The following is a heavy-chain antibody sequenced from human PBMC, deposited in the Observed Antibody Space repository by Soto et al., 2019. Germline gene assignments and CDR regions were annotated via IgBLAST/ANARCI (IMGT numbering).Heavy chain of an antibody. CDR3: AREIPAYYDSSGYYGT. CDR2: IIPIFGTA. J-gene: IGHJ5*02. CDR1: GGTFSSYA. V-gene: IGHV1-69*13. D-gene: IGHD3-22*01. Sequence: ASVKVSCKASGGTFSSYAIIWVRQAPGQGLEWMGGIIPIFGTANYAQKFQGRVTITADESTSTAYMELSSLRSEDTAVYYCAREIPAYYDSSGYYGTWGQGTLVTVSS.